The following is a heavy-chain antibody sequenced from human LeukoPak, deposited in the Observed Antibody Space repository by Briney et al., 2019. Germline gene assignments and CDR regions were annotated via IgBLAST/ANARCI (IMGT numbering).Heavy chain of an antibody. CDR1: GGSISGYY. CDR3: ARAVGRIAAAGRCWFDP. D-gene: IGHD6-13*01. Sequence: SETLSLTCTVSGGSISGYYWSWIRQPPGRGLEWIGYIYYSGSSNYNPSLKSRVTISVDTSKNQVSLKLSSVTAADTAVYYCARAVGRIAAAGRCWFDPWGQGTLVTVSS. J-gene: IGHJ5*02. CDR2: IYYSGSS. V-gene: IGHV4-59*12.